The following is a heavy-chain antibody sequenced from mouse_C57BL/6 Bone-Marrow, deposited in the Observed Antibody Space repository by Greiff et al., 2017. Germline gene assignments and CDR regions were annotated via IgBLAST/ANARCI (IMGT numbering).Heavy chain of an antibody. CDR3: ASEGLLPYFDY. V-gene: IGHV1-69*01. CDR1: GYTFTSYW. Sequence: VQLKQPGAELVMPGASVKLSCKASGYTFTSYWMHWVKQRPGQGLEWIGEIDPSDSYTNYNQKFKGKSTLTVDKSSSTAYMQLSSLTSEDTAVYYCASEGLLPYFDYWGQGTTLTVSS. D-gene: IGHD2-3*01. CDR2: IDPSDSYT. J-gene: IGHJ2*01.